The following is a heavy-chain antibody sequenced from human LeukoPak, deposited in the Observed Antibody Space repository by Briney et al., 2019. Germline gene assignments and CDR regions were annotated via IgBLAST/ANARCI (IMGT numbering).Heavy chain of an antibody. CDR3: AKVGYCDAGPCYFDS. V-gene: IGHV4-61*02. J-gene: IGHJ4*02. D-gene: IGHD2-15*01. Sequence: PSETLSLTCSVSGGSISGNYYWTWIRQPAGKGLEWVGLIYRTGSTNYNPYLGSRVSISVDASRNQVSLKLSSVTAADTAVYYCAKVGYCDAGPCYFDSWGQGTLVTVSS. CDR1: GGSISGNYY. CDR2: IYRTGST.